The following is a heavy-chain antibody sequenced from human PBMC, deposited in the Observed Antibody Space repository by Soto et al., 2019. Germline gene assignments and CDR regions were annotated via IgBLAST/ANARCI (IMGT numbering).Heavy chain of an antibody. V-gene: IGHV4-30-4*01. CDR3: NRHYRTPSGGMDV. CDR2: IYYSAST. Sequence: TLSPASIVSSASTTSIDTHWTGLRQSPGKGLEWIGAIYYSASTYYNPSLVSRIRISLATSKNQFSLRLTSVTAADTAVYFCNRHYRTPSGGMDVWGQGTTVTVSS. D-gene: IGHD3-10*01. CDR1: SASTTSIDTH. J-gene: IGHJ6*02.